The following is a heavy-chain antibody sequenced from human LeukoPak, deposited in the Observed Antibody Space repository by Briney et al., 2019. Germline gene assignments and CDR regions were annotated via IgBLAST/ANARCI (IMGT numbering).Heavy chain of an antibody. CDR3: ARDRDDLGYSSSWIMTHDAFDI. Sequence: PGGSLRLSCTASGFSFSSYAMSWVRRAPGKGLEWVSAISGNGGTTYYADSVKGRFTISRDNAKNSLYLQMNSLRAEDTAVYYCARDRDDLGYSSSWIMTHDAFDIWGQGTMVTVSS. V-gene: IGHV3-23*01. J-gene: IGHJ3*02. CDR2: ISGNGGTT. CDR1: GFSFSSYA. D-gene: IGHD6-13*01.